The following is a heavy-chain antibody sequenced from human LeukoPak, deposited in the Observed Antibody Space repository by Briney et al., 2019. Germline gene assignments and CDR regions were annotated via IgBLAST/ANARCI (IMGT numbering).Heavy chain of an antibody. V-gene: IGHV3-23*01. J-gene: IGHJ4*02. CDR1: GFTFSSYA. CDR3: AKAIGGLTGGFDY. CDR2: ISFSGSAP. Sequence: QPGGSLRLSCAASGFTFSSYAMSWVRQAPGKGLEWVSSISFSGSAPHYADFVKGRFTISRDNSKNTLFLQMNSLRVEDTAVYYCAKAIGGLTGGFDYWGQGTLVTVSS. D-gene: IGHD1-20*01.